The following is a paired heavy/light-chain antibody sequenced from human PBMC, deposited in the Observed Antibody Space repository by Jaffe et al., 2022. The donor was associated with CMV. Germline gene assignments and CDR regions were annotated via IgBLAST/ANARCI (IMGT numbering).Light chain of an antibody. Sequence: QLVLTQSPSASASLGASVKLTCTLSSGHSSYAIAWHQQQPEKGPRYLMKLNSDGSHSKGDGIPDRFSGSSSGAERYLTISSLQSEDEADYYCQTWGTGMGVFGGGTKLTVL. J-gene: IGLJ3*02. CDR1: SGHSSYA. CDR2: LNSDGSH. V-gene: IGLV4-69*01. CDR3: QTWGTGMGV.
Heavy chain of an antibody. CDR1: GFTFSSYA. Sequence: EVQLLESGGGLVQPGGSLRLSCAASGFTFSSYAMSWVRQAPGKGLEWVSAISGSGGSTYYADSVKGRFTISRDNSKNTLYLQMNSLRAEDTAVYYCAKDFFMITFGGVNAEYYFDYWGQGTLVTVSS. CDR2: ISGSGGST. V-gene: IGHV3-23*01. J-gene: IGHJ4*02. CDR3: AKDFFMITFGGVNAEYYFDY. D-gene: IGHD3-16*01.